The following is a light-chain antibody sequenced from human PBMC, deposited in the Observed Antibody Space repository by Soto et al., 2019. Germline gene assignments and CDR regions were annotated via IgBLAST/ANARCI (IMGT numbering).Light chain of an antibody. CDR1: SSDVGDYKF. V-gene: IGLV2-8*01. Sequence: QSALTQPPSASGSPGQSVTISCTGTSSDVGDYKFVSWYQQHPGKAPKLLMYEVNRRPSGVPDRFSGSKSGNTASLTVSGLQAEDEAEYYFSSYAGNNNVVFGGGTQLTVL. J-gene: IGLJ2*01. CDR3: SSYAGNNNVV. CDR2: EVN.